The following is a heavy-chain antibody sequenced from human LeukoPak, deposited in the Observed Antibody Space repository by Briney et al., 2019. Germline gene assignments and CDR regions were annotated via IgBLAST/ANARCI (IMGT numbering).Heavy chain of an antibody. D-gene: IGHD1-26*01. J-gene: IGHJ3*02. Sequence: SETLSLTCTVSSVSISSYHWRWISQPPGKGLDWNGYIYYSGRTNYHPSLKSRVTISVDTSKNHFSLKLNSVTAADTAVYYCARQGGSFAFDIWGQGTMVTVSS. CDR1: SVSISSYH. CDR3: ARQGGSFAFDI. CDR2: IYYSGRT. V-gene: IGHV4-59*08.